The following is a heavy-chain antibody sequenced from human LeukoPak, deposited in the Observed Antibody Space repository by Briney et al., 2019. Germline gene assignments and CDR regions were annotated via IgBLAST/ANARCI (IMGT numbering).Heavy chain of an antibody. J-gene: IGHJ6*02. Sequence: LSLTCTVSGYSISSGYYWGWVRQAPGKGLEWVAVISYDGSNKYYADSVKGRFTISRDNSKNTLYLQMNSLRAEDTAVYYCAREGGYCSGGSCYSGISGMDVWGQGTTVTVSS. CDR1: GYSISSGYY. V-gene: IGHV3-30*03. CDR2: ISYDGSNK. CDR3: AREGGYCSGGSCYSGISGMDV. D-gene: IGHD2-15*01.